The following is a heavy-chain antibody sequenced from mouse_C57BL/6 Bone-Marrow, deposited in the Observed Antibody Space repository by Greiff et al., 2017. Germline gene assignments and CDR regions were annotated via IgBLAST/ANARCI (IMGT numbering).Heavy chain of an antibody. CDR3: ERSPYYYGSSGDFDY. Sequence: VQLQQPGAELVRPGTSVKLSCKASGYTFTSYWMPWVKQRPGQGLEWIGVIDPSDSYTNYNQKFKGKATLTVDTSSSTAYMQLSSLTSEDSAVYYCERSPYYYGSSGDFDYWGQGTTLTVAS. V-gene: IGHV1-59*01. CDR2: IDPSDSYT. CDR1: GYTFTSYW. D-gene: IGHD1-1*01. J-gene: IGHJ2*01.